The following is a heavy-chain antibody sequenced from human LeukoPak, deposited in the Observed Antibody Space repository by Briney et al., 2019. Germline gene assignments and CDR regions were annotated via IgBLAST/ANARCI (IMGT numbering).Heavy chain of an antibody. CDR3: ARDHRDSGWFHSDY. J-gene: IGHJ4*02. D-gene: IGHD6-19*01. CDR2: IYYSGST. V-gene: IGHV4-39*07. Sequence: PSETLSLTCTVSGGSISSSSYYWGWIRQPPGKGLEWIGSIYYSGSTYYNPSLKSRVTISVDTSKNQFSLKLSSVTAADTAVYYCARDHRDSGWFHSDYWGQGTLVTVSS. CDR1: GGSISSSSYY.